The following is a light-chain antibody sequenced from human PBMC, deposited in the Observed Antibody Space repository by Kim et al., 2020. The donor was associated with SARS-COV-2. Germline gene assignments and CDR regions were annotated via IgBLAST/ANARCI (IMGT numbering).Light chain of an antibody. Sequence: SPGEKATHACSASQSVSSSDLAWYQTRPGQARRLLTYGVASRATGIPDRLSGSGSGTDFTLTISRVEPEEFVVYYCQQYGSSPWTFGQGTKVDIK. V-gene: IGKV3-20*01. CDR2: GVA. CDR3: QQYGSSPWT. CDR1: QSVSSSD. J-gene: IGKJ1*01.